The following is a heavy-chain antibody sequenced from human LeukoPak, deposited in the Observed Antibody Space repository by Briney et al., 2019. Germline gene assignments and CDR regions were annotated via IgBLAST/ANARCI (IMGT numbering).Heavy chain of an antibody. CDR1: GYTFTGYY. V-gene: IGHV1-2*02. Sequence: ASVKVSCKASGYTFTGYYMHWVRQAPGQGLEWMGWINPNNGGTNYAQKFQGRGTMTRVKTISIAFMDLSRLRSDGTAVYYCASGGSDIVVVPAAINWFDPWGQGTLVTVSS. CDR2: INPNNGGT. CDR3: ASGGSDIVVVPAAINWFDP. D-gene: IGHD2-2*01. J-gene: IGHJ5*02.